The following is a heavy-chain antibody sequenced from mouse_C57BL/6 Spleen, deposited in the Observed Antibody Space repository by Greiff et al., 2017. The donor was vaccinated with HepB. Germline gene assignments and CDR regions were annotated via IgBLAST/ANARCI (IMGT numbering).Heavy chain of an antibody. D-gene: IGHD1-1*01. V-gene: IGHV1-55*01. Sequence: QVQLQQPGAELVKPGASVKLSCKASGYTFTSYWITWVKQRPGQGLEWIGDINPGSGSTNYNEKFKSKATLTVDRSSSTAFMQLSSLTSEDSAVYYCASDTTVVFDVWGKGTTVTVSS. CDR3: ASDTTVVFDV. J-gene: IGHJ1*03. CDR1: GYTFTSYW. CDR2: INPGSGST.